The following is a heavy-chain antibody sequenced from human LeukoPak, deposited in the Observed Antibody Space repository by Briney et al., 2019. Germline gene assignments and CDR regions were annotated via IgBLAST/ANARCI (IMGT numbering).Heavy chain of an antibody. CDR2: INMYTASP. V-gene: IGHV7-4-1*02. CDR1: GYTFTRYA. J-gene: IGHJ5*02. CDR3: ARGDTFDP. Sequence: ASVKVSCKASGYTFTRYAINWLRQAPGQGLEWMGWINMYTASPAYAQGFTERFVFSLDTSVTTAYLQISNLKTEDTAVYYCARGDTFDPWGQGTLVTVSS.